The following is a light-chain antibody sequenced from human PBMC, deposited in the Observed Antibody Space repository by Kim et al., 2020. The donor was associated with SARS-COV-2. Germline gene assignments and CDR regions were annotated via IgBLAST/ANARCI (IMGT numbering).Light chain of an antibody. Sequence: SPGERSTRACRASQSVSSNLAWYQQKPAQAPRLLIYGASTMAAGSPARFSGSGSGTEFTLTISSLQSEDFAVDYCQQYNNWPPWTFGQGTKVDIK. CDR1: QSVSSN. CDR3: QQYNNWPPWT. V-gene: IGKV3-15*01. CDR2: GAS. J-gene: IGKJ1*01.